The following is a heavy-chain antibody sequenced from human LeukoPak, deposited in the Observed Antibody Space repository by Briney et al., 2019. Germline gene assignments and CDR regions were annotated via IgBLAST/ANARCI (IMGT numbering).Heavy chain of an antibody. D-gene: IGHD1-26*01. CDR3: ARGGLPAFYYYMDV. Sequence: VASVKVSCKASGYTFTSYYMHWVRQAPGQGLEWMGWINPHSGGTNYAQKFQGRVTMTRDTSISIAYVELNRLRSDDTAVYYCARGGLPAFYYYMDVWGKGTTVTVSS. CDR1: GYTFTSYY. J-gene: IGHJ6*03. V-gene: IGHV1-2*02. CDR2: INPHSGGT.